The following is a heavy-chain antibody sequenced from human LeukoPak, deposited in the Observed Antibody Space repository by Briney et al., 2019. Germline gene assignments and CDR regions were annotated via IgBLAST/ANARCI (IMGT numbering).Heavy chain of an antibody. D-gene: IGHD3-16*01. CDR3: ARDFGRDSSPRLKYYAFDI. CDR2: IFYLGNT. J-gene: IGHJ3*02. Sequence: SETLSLTCTVSGGSISSYYWSWIRQPPGKGLECIGYIFYLGNTKYNPSLKSRVTISVDTSKNQFSLKLSSVTAADTAVYYCARDFGRDSSPRLKYYAFDIWGQGTMVTVSS. V-gene: IGHV4-59*01. CDR1: GGSISSYY.